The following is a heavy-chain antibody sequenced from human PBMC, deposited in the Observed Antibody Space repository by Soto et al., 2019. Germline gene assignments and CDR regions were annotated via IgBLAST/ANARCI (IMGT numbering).Heavy chain of an antibody. CDR3: ARGSSGWPYYFDY. V-gene: IGHV3-21*01. J-gene: IGHJ4*02. D-gene: IGHD6-19*01. CDR2: ISSSSSYI. CDR1: GFTFSSYS. Sequence: GGSLRLSCAASGFTFSSYSMNWVRQAPGRGLEWVSSISSSSSYIYYADSVKGRFTISRDNAKNSLYLQMNSLRAEDTAVYYCARGSSGWPYYFDYWGQGTLVTVSS.